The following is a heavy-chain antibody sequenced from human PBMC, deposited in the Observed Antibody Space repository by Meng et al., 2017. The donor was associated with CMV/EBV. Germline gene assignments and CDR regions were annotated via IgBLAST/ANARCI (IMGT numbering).Heavy chain of an antibody. J-gene: IGHJ6*02. CDR1: GFTFSSYG. CDR2: IRYDGSNK. V-gene: IGHV3-30*02. CDR3: AKEYSSSSTAYYYYGMDV. D-gene: IGHD6-6*01. Sequence: GESLKISCAASGFTFSSYGMHRVRQAPGKGLEWVAFIRYDGSNKYYADSVKGRFTISRDNSKNTLYLQMNSLRAEDTAVYYCAKEYSSSSTAYYYYGMDVWGQGTTVTVSS.